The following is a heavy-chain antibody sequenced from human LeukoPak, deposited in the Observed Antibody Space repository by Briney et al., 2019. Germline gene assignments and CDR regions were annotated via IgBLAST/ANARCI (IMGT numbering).Heavy chain of an antibody. CDR1: GGSISSTSYY. Sequence: SETLSLTCTVSGGSISSTSYYWGWIRQPPGKGLEWIASIYYSGSTYYNPSLKSRVTISVDTSKNQFSLKLSSVTAADTAVYYCARVLVGTTDYYYYMDVWGKGTTVSVSS. CDR2: IYYSGST. J-gene: IGHJ6*03. V-gene: IGHV4-39*07. CDR3: ARVLVGTTDYYYYMDV. D-gene: IGHD1-26*01.